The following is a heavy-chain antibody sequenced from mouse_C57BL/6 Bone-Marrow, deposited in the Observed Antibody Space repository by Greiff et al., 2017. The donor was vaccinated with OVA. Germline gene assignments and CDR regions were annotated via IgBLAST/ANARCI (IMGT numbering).Heavy chain of an antibody. CDR2: IYPSDSET. Sequence: VQLQQSGAELVRPGSSVKLSCKASGYTFTSYWMDWVKQRPGQGLEWIGNIYPSDSETHYNQKFKVKATLTVDTSSSTAYMQLSSLTSEDSAVYYCARDPIFDYWGQGTTLTVSS. V-gene: IGHV1-61*01. J-gene: IGHJ2*01. CDR3: ARDPIFDY. CDR1: GYTFTSYW.